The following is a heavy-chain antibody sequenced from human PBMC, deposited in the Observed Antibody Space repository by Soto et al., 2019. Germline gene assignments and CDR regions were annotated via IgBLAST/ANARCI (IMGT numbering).Heavy chain of an antibody. CDR2: ISYDGSNK. CDR3: AKDLPTIAARMGYYYYYGMDV. CDR1: GFTFSSYG. D-gene: IGHD6-6*01. Sequence: GGSLRLSCAASGFTFSSYGMHWVRQAPGKGLEWVAVISYDGSNKYYADSVKGRFTISRDNSKNTLYLQMNSLRAEDTAVYYCAKDLPTIAARMGYYYYYGMDVWGQGTTVTVSS. V-gene: IGHV3-30*18. J-gene: IGHJ6*02.